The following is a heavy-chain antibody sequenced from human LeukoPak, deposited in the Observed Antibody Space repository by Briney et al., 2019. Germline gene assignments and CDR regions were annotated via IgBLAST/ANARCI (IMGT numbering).Heavy chain of an antibody. CDR3: ARSRSYTVTTSFWYFDL. J-gene: IGHJ2*01. CDR1: GGSFSGYY. D-gene: IGHD4-17*01. V-gene: IGHV4-34*01. CDR2: INHSGST. Sequence: KPSETLSLTCAVYGGSFSGYYWSWIRQPPGKGLEWSGEINHSGSTNYNPSLKSRVTISVDTSKNQFSLKLSSVTAADTAVYYCARSRSYTVTTSFWYFDLWGRGTLVTVSS.